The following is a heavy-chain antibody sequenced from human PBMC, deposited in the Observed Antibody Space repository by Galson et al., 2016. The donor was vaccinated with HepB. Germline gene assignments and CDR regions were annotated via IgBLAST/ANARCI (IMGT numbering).Heavy chain of an antibody. D-gene: IGHD2-21*02. CDR2: TSFDGSSI. CDR3: ARDGLYCGGDCYYIDY. CDR1: GFSFSNYA. Sequence: SLRLSCAASGFSFSNYAMHWVRQAPGKGLEWVAITSFDGSSIYYADSVKGQFTISRDNSKNTLYLQMNNLRVEDTAFYYCARDGLYCGGDCYYIDYWGQGTLVTVSS. V-gene: IGHV3-30-3*01. J-gene: IGHJ4*02.